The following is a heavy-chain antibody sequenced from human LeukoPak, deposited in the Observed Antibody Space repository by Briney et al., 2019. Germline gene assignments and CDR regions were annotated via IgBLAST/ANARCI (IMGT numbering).Heavy chain of an antibody. CDR1: GGSISSGDYY. Sequence: SETLSLTCTVSGGSISSGDYYWSWIHHPTGKGLEWIGYIYYSGSTYYNPSLKSRVTISVDTSKNQFSLKLSSVTAADTAVYYCARVNYYGSGSYYNAWGQGTLVTVSS. CDR2: IYYSGST. J-gene: IGHJ5*02. V-gene: IGHV4-30-4*01. CDR3: ARVNYYGSGSYYNA. D-gene: IGHD3-10*01.